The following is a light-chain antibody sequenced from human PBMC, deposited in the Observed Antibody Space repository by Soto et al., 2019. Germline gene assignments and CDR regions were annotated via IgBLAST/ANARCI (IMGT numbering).Light chain of an antibody. CDR2: LKSDGSH. CDR3: QTWDTGTVV. CDR1: SGHSSYA. J-gene: IGLJ2*01. V-gene: IGLV4-69*01. Sequence: QAVVTQSPSASASLGASVKLTCTLNSGHSSYAIAWHQQQPEKGPRFLMNLKSDGSHSKGDGIPDRFSGSSSGAERYLTISSLQSEDEADYYCQTWDTGTVVFGGGTQLTVL.